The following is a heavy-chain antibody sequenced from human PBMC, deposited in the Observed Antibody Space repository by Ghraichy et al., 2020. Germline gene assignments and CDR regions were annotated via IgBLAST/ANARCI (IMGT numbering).Heavy chain of an antibody. CDR2: IYSDGTT. CDR1: GFIVSSNY. CDR3: ARVVGAYFDY. Sequence: GGSLRLSCAASGFIVSSNYMSWVRQAPGKGLEWVSVIYSDGTTYYADSVKGRFTISRDNSKKTLYLQMNSLRAEDTAVYYCARVVGAYFDYWGQGTLVTVSS. J-gene: IGHJ4*02. V-gene: IGHV3-53*01. D-gene: IGHD1-26*01.